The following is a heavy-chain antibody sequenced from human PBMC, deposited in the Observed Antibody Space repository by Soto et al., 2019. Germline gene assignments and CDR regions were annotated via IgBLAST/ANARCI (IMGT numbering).Heavy chain of an antibody. CDR1: GFSLSTSGVG. J-gene: IGHJ4*02. V-gene: IGHV2-5*02. D-gene: IGHD5-12*01. CDR2: IYWDDDK. CDR3: AHRQWLRIFDY. Sequence: QITLKESGPTLVKPTQTLTLTCTFSGFSLSTSGVGVGWIRQPPGKALEWLALIYWDDDKRYSPSLKSRLTITXYTSKNQVVLTMTNMDPVDTATYYCAHRQWLRIFDYWGQGTLVTVSS.